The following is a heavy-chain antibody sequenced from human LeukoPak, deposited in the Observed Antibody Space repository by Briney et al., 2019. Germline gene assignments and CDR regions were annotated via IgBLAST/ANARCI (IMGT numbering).Heavy chain of an antibody. V-gene: IGHV4-34*01. CDR2: INHSGST. D-gene: IGHD2-2*01. CDR3: ARDAVVVPAAIEAAFDY. CDR1: GGSFSGYY. Sequence: SETLSLTCAVYGGSFSGYYWSWIRQPPGKGLEWIGEINHSGSTNYNPSLKSRVTISVDTSKNQFSLKLSSVTAADTAVYYCARDAVVVPAAIEAAFDYWAREPWSPSPQ. J-gene: IGHJ4*02.